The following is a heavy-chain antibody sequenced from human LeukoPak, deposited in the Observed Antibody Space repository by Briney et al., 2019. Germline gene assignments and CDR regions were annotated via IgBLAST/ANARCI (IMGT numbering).Heavy chain of an antibody. CDR3: ARVLIRRHYETSGYYYEDP. CDR2: INPNSGGA. CDR1: GYTFTVYY. Sequence: ASVKVSCKASGYTFTVYYMHWVRQAPGQGLEWMGWINPNSGGANYAQKVQGRVTMTRDTSISTAYLELSRLTSDDTAVYYCARVLIRRHYETSGYYYEDPWGQGTLVTVSS. D-gene: IGHD3-22*01. V-gene: IGHV1-2*02. J-gene: IGHJ5*02.